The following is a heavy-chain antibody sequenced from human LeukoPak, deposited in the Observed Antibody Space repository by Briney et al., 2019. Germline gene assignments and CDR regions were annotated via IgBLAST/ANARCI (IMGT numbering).Heavy chain of an antibody. V-gene: IGHV1-69*01. D-gene: IGHD3-10*01. CDR1: GGTFNSYA. J-gene: IGHJ4*02. Sequence: ASVKVSCKASGGTFNSYAISWVRQAPGQGLEWMGGIIPIFGTANYAQKFQGRVTITADESTSTAYMELSSLRSEDTAVYYCAREESNYGSPYWGQGTLVTVSS. CDR3: AREESNYGSPY. CDR2: IIPIFGTA.